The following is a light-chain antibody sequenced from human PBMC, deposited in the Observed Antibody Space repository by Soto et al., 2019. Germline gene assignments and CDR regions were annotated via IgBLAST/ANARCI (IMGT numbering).Light chain of an antibody. Sequence: EIVLTQSPGTLSLSPGERATLSCRASQSVVSNYFSWFQQKPGRAPRLLIYGISIRATGIPDRFSASGSGTDFTLTITRLEPEDFAVYYCHQYGSTPRTFGQGTKLEIK. CDR2: GIS. J-gene: IGKJ2*01. CDR3: HQYGSTPRT. V-gene: IGKV3-20*01. CDR1: QSVVSNY.